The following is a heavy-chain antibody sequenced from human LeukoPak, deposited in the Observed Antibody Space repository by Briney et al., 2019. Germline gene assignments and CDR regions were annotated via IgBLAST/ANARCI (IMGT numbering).Heavy chain of an antibody. Sequence: SETLSLTCTVSGGSVSSGSYYWSWIRQPPGKGLEWIGYIYYSGSTDYNPSLKSRVTISVDTSKNQFSLKLSSVTAADTAVYYCARSTSESYGYYFDYWGQGTLVTVSS. CDR1: GGSVSSGSYY. CDR3: ARSTSESYGYYFDY. J-gene: IGHJ4*02. CDR2: IYYSGST. V-gene: IGHV4-61*01. D-gene: IGHD1-26*01.